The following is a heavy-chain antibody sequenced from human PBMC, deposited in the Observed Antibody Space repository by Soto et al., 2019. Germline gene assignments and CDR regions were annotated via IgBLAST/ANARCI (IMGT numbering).Heavy chain of an antibody. Sequence: VQLQESGEGLVKPSETLSLTCTVSGGSVSSYHWTWIRQSPGQGLEWIGYIFYNGSTDYNPSLKSRATISLSTSKRQFSLKLTPVTAADTAVYYCAREFFWRSSSSPTFYYYLDVRGKGATVTVSS. CDR3: AREFFWRSSSSPTFYYYLDV. CDR1: GGSVSSYH. V-gene: IGHV4-4*08. D-gene: IGHD6-6*01. J-gene: IGHJ6*03. CDR2: IFYNGST.